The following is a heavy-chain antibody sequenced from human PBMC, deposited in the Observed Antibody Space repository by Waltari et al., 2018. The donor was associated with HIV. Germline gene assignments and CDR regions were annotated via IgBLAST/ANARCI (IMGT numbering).Heavy chain of an antibody. D-gene: IGHD3-22*01. Sequence: QVQLQQWGAGLLKPSETLSLTCAVYGGSSSGYYWIWIDPPPGEGLVSIGEINHSGSTNANPSIKSRVTISVDTSRNQFSLKLSSVTAAEAAVYYGARQMIVPPILFDYWGQGTLVTVSS. CDR3: ARQMIVPPILFDY. V-gene: IGHV4-34*01. J-gene: IGHJ4*02. CDR1: GGSSSGYY. CDR2: INHSGST.